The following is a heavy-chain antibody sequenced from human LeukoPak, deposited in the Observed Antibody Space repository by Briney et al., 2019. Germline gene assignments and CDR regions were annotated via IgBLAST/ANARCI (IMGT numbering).Heavy chain of an antibody. CDR1: GYTFTSYG. Sequence: GASVKVSCKASGYTFTSYGISWVRQAPGQGLEWMGWISAYNGNTNYAQKLQGRVTMTTDTSTSTAYMELRSLRSDDTAVYYCARVGQQLVRTIPYYYYGMDVWGQGTTVTVPS. V-gene: IGHV1-18*01. CDR3: ARVGQQLVRTIPYYYYGMDV. CDR2: ISAYNGNT. J-gene: IGHJ6*02. D-gene: IGHD6-13*01.